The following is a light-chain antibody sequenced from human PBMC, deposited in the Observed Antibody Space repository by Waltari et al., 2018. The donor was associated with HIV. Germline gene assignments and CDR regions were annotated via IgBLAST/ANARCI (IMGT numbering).Light chain of an antibody. CDR2: SVS. V-gene: IGLV2-14*03. CDR1: ISDIGLYDF. CDR3: SSLTLTHSVL. J-gene: IGLJ3*02. Sequence: QSALAQPASVAGSPGQSIPISCPGSISDIGLYDFVSWYQQYPGKAPRLLIFSVSSRPSGISDRFSGFKSHNTATLTISDLQPEDEADYYCSSLTLTHSVLFGGGTRLTVL.